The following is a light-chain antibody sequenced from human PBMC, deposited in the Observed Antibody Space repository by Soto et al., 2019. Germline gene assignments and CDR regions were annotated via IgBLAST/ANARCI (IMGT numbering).Light chain of an antibody. Sequence: EIVLTQSPSTLSLPPGERATLSCRASQSVGGNVAWYQQIPGQPPKLLIFGASSRATGIADKFSGSGSGTDFTLTISRLEPADFALYYCQHYGAAPITFGQRTRLEIK. CDR1: QSVGGN. V-gene: IGKV3-20*01. CDR2: GAS. J-gene: IGKJ5*01. CDR3: QHYGAAPIT.